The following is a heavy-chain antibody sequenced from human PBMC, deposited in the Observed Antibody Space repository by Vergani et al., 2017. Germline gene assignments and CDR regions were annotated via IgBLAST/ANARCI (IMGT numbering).Heavy chain of an antibody. CDR3: ARETVVTSWDGYRFHYMDV. V-gene: IGHV4-61*02. CDR2: TSTDGST. CDR1: GGAVNSGSNF. D-gene: IGHD3-16*02. Sequence: QVQLQESGPGLVKPSQTLSLTCSVSGGAVNSGSNFCTWIRQPAGKGLEWIGRTSTDGSTNYNPSLKSRVTVSVDTSKTQISLRLTSVTAEDTAVYYCARETVVTSWDGYRFHYMDVWGKGTTVTVSS. J-gene: IGHJ6*03.